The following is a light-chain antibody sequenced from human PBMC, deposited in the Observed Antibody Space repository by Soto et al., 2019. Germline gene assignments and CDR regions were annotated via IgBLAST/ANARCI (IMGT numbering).Light chain of an antibody. Sequence: MMTQAPATLSVSPGERATLSCRASQTINNNVAWYQLKDGQVPRLVIYGASTRATDIPARFSGSGSGTEFTLTISSLQSEDFAVYYCQQYNNWPITFGQGTRLEIK. J-gene: IGKJ5*01. CDR2: GAS. CDR3: QQYNNWPIT. V-gene: IGKV3-15*01. CDR1: QTINNN.